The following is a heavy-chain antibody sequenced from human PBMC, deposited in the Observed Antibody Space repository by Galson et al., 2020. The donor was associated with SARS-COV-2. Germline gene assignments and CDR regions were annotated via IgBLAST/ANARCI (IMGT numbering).Heavy chain of an antibody. CDR1: GGSFSGYY. Sequence: HSETLSLTCTVSGGSFSGYYCSWIRQPPGKGLEWIGEIDHSGSTNYNPSLKSRVTISLDTSKNQLSLNLTSVTAADTAIYYCAIRYYYYYGLDVWGQGTTVTVSS. CDR2: IDHSGST. J-gene: IGHJ6*02. CDR3: AIRYYYYYGLDV. V-gene: IGHV4-34*01.